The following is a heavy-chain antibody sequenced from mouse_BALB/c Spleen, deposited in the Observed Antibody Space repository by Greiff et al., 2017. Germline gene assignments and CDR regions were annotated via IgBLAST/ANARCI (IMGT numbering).Heavy chain of an antibody. CDR1: GYTFTDYE. CDR3: TRYRQLGLQAWFAY. Sequence: QVQLKESGAELVRPGASVTLSCKASGYTFTDYEMHWVKQTPVHGLEWIGAIDPETGGTAYNQKFKGKATLTADKSSSTAYMELRSLTSEDSAVYYCTRYRQLGLQAWFAYWGQGTLVTVSA. J-gene: IGHJ3*01. V-gene: IGHV1-15*01. CDR2: IDPETGGT. D-gene: IGHD3-2*01.